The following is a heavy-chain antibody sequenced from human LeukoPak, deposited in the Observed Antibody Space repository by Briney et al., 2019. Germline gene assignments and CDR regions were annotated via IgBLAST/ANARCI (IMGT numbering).Heavy chain of an antibody. CDR3: ARDTYRRATWDYYYYMYV. D-gene: IGHD1-26*01. J-gene: IGHJ6*03. V-gene: IGHV3-7*01. CDR1: GFTFSSYW. Sequence: GGSLRLSCAASGFTFSSYWMSWVRQAPGKGLEWVANIKQDGSEKYYVDSVKGRFTISRDNAKNSLYLQMNSLRAEDTAVYYCARDTYRRATWDYYYYMYVGGKGTTVTVSS. CDR2: IKQDGSEK.